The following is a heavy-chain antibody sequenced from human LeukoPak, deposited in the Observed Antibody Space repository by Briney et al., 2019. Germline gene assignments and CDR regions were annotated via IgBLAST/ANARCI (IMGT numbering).Heavy chain of an antibody. D-gene: IGHD6-13*01. Sequence: GGSLRLSCAASGFTFYDYAMQWGGQAPGKGLEGVSGISWNSGSIVYADSVKGRFNISRENAKNSLYLQINSLRAEDTALYYCAKDINSGIAAPFDYWGQGTLVTVSS. J-gene: IGHJ4*02. CDR3: AKDINSGIAAPFDY. CDR1: GFTFYDYA. V-gene: IGHV3-9*01. CDR2: ISWNSGSI.